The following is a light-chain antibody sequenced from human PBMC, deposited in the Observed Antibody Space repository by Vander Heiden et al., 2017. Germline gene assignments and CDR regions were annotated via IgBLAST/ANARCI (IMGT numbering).Light chain of an antibody. CDR3: QQYGNSPPWT. V-gene: IGKV3-20*01. CDR2: GAS. J-gene: IGKJ1*01. CDR1: QRVSSSY. Sequence: EIVLTQSPATLSLSPGERATLSCRASQRVSSSYLAWYQQKPGQAPRVLIYGASSRATGIPDRFSGSGSGTDFTLTISRLEPEDFALYYCQQYGNSPPWTFGQGTKVEIK.